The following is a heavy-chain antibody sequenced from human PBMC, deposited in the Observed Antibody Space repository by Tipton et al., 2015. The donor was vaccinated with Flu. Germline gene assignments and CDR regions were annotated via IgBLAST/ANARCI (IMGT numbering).Heavy chain of an antibody. V-gene: IGHV4-39*07. Sequence: TLSLTCTVSVGSITTSGYSWSWLRQPPGKGLEWIGSPYYSGGAHHNPSLTSRVAISGDTSNNHFSLTLTNVTAADTAVYFCAKVIRMTMIRGIRDRYYFDFGGQGVLVTVSS. D-gene: IGHD3-10*01. CDR2: PYYSGGA. J-gene: IGHJ4*02. CDR1: VGSITTSGYS. CDR3: AKVIRMTMIRGIRDRYYFDF.